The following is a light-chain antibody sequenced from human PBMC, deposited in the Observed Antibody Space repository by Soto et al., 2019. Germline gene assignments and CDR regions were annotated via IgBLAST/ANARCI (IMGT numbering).Light chain of an antibody. CDR1: QSVSSSY. Sequence: EIVLTQSPGTLSLSPGERATLSCRASQSVSSSYLAWYQQKPGQAPRLLIYGASSRATGIPDRFSGSGSGTDFALTIRRLEPEAFAVYYCQQYGSSPTFGGGTKVEIK. CDR3: QQYGSSPT. CDR2: GAS. J-gene: IGKJ4*01. V-gene: IGKV3-20*01.